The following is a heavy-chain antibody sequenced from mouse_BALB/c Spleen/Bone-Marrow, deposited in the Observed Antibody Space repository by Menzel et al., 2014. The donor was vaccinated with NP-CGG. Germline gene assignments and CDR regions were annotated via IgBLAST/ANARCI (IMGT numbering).Heavy chain of an antibody. CDR1: GFTFSNYG. Sequence: EVQLQQSGGGLVQPGGSLKLSCAASGFTFSNYGMSWVRQTPDKRLELVATINSNGGSTYYPDSVKGRFTISRDTAKNPLCLQMSSLKSEETAMYYCVRGNYGNYVDYFDFWGQGTTLTVSS. V-gene: IGHV5-6-3*01. D-gene: IGHD2-1*01. J-gene: IGHJ2*01. CDR2: INSNGGST. CDR3: VRGNYGNYVDYFDF.